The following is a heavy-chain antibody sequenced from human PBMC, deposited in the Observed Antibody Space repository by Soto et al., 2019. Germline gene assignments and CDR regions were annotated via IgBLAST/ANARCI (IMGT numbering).Heavy chain of an antibody. CDR3: AKEGRGGYSTRRGYFDY. D-gene: IGHD6-13*01. CDR1: GFTVSSNY. Sequence: EVQLVETGGGLIQPGGSLRLSCAASGFTVSSNYMSWVRQAPGKGLEWVSVIYSGGSTYYADSVKGRFTISRDNSKNTLYLQMNSLRAEDTAVYYCAKEGRGGYSTRRGYFDYWGQGTLVTVSS. J-gene: IGHJ4*02. CDR2: IYSGGST. V-gene: IGHV3-53*02.